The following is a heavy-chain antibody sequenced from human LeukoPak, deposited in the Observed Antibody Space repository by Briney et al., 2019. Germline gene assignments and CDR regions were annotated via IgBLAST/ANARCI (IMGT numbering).Heavy chain of an antibody. CDR2: ISYDGTNK. D-gene: IGHD2-2*01. Sequence: PGGSLRLSCAASGFTFSSYAMHWVRQAPGKGLEWVAVISYDGTNKYYADSVKGRFTISRDNSKNTLYLQMNSLRVEDTGVYFCARMSSYCDYWGQGTLVTVSS. CDR1: GFTFSSYA. J-gene: IGHJ4*02. CDR3: ARMSSYCDY. V-gene: IGHV3-30*04.